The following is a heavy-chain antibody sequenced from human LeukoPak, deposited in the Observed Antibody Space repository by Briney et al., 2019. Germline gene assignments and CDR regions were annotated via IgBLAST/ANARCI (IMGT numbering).Heavy chain of an antibody. CDR3: ARPHYYDSRIDP. J-gene: IGHJ5*02. Sequence: SETLSLTCTVSGGSISSGDYYWSWIRQPPGKGLEWIGYTYYSGSTYYNPSLKSRATISVDTSKNQFSLKLTSVTAADTAVYYCARPHYYDSRIDPWGQGTLVTVSS. CDR1: GGSISSGDYY. CDR2: TYYSGST. D-gene: IGHD3-22*01. V-gene: IGHV4-30-4*01.